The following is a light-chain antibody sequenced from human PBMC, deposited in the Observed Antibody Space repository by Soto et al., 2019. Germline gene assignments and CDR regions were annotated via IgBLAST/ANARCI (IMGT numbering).Light chain of an antibody. J-gene: IGKJ2*01. CDR2: GAS. CDR3: QQYNDWPRGYT. Sequence: EIVMTQSPATLSVSPGERATLSCRASQSVSSNLAWYQQKPGQAPRLLFNGASTRATGIPVMFSASGSVTEFTLTISSLQSEDFAVYYCQQYNDWPRGYTFGQGTKLEIK. CDR1: QSVSSN. V-gene: IGKV3-15*01.